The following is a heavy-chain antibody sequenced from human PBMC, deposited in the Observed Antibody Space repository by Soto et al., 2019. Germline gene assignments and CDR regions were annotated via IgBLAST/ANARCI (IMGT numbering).Heavy chain of an antibody. D-gene: IGHD7-27*01. J-gene: IGHJ4*02. V-gene: IGHV3-30*18. CDR2: ISYDGSNR. CDR1: GFTFSSSG. Sequence: GGSLRLSCAASGFTFSSSGMHWVRQAPGKGLEWVAVISYDGSNRYYEDSVKGRFTISRDNSKNTLYLQMNSLRAEDTAVYYCAKGGELGAYWGQGTLVTVSS. CDR3: AKGGELGAY.